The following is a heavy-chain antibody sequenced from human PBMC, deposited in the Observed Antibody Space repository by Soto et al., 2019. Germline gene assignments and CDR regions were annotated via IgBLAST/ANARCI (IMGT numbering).Heavy chain of an antibody. J-gene: IGHJ6*02. D-gene: IGHD3-10*01. Sequence: SETLSLTCTVSGGSISSGGYYWSWIRQHPGKGLEWIGYIYHSGTTYYNPSLKSRVTISVDTSKNQFSLKLSSVTAADTAVYYCARSPDYYGSGSYYHYYYYGMDVWGQGTTVTVSS. CDR1: GGSISSGGYY. V-gene: IGHV4-31*03. CDR3: ARSPDYYGSGSYYHYYYYGMDV. CDR2: IYHSGTT.